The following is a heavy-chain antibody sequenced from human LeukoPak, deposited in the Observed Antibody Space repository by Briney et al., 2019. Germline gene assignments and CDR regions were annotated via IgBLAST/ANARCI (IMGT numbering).Heavy chain of an antibody. Sequence: QPGRSLRLSCAASVFTVSTNYMSWVRQAPGKGLERVSIIYSGGSTYYADSVKGRFTISRDNSKNTLYLQKERERGEHAGLYYSEANSGDYYVLDYWGQGTLVTVSS. V-gene: IGHV3-66*01. CDR3: EANSGDYYVLDY. D-gene: IGHD3-22*01. J-gene: IGHJ4*02. CDR2: IYSGGST. CDR1: VFTVSTNY.